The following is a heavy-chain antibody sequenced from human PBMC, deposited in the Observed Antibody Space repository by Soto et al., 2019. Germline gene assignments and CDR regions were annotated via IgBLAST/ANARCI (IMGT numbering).Heavy chain of an antibody. CDR1: GVTFESYA. Sequence: GGSLRLSCAASGVTFESYAMNWVRQAPGKGLEWVSTISGSGDYTYYTDSVKGRFTISRDNSKNKMYLQMNSLRAEDTAVYYCAKNRGLQYYFDYWGQGTLVTVSS. CDR3: AKNRGLQYYFDY. CDR2: ISGSGDYT. J-gene: IGHJ4*02. V-gene: IGHV3-23*01.